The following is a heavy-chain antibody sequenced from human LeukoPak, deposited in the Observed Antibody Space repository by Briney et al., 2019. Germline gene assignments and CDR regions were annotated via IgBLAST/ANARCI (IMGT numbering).Heavy chain of an antibody. D-gene: IGHD5-12*01. CDR1: GYTFSSYW. J-gene: IGHJ4*02. Sequence: GGSLRLSCAASGYTFSSYWMHWVRQAPGKGLVWVSRINSDGSSTSYADSVKGRFTISRDNAKNTLYLQMNSLRAEDTAVYYCARGGLGGYGRYFDYWDQGTLVTVSS. CDR2: INSDGSST. V-gene: IGHV3-74*01. CDR3: ARGGLGGYGRYFDY.